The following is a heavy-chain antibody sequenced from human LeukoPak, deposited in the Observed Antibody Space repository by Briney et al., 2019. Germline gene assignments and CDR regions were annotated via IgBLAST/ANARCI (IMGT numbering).Heavy chain of an antibody. CDR1: GFTVSDYY. CDR2: ISWDSSYT. D-gene: IGHD3-10*01. CDR3: ARDGMGGIKAFDI. Sequence: GGSLRLSCAASGFTVSDYYMSWIRQAPGRGLEWVSYISWDSSYTSYADSVKGRFTVSRDNAQKSLYLQMDSLRAEDTAVYYCARDGMGGIKAFDIWGQGTMVTVSS. V-gene: IGHV3-11*05. J-gene: IGHJ3*02.